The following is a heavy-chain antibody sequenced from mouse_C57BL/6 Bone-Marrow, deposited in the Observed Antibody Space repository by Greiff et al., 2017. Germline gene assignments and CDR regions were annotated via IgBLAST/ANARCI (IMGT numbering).Heavy chain of an antibody. CDR3: ASDRDYDSDGFAY. CDR1: GFTFSSYA. V-gene: IGHV5-4*03. J-gene: IGHJ3*01. CDR2: ISAGGSYT. Sequence: EVNVVESGGGLVKPGGSLKLSCAASGFTFSSYAMSWVRQTPEKRLEWVATISAGGSYTYYPDTVKGRFTISRDTAKNNLYLQMSHLKSEDTAMYYCASDRDYDSDGFAYWGQGTLVTVSA. D-gene: IGHD2-4*01.